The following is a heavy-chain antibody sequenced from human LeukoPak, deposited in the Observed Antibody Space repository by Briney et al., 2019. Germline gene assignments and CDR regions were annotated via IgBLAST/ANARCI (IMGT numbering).Heavy chain of an antibody. CDR2: IYYSGSP. J-gene: IGHJ4*02. CDR1: GGSISNNNYY. CDR3: ATWRTAKTGFDY. D-gene: IGHD3-3*01. V-gene: IGHV4-39*01. Sequence: SETLSLTCTVSGGSISNNNYYWAWIRQPPGKGLECIGSIYYSGSPYYNPSLKSRVAISVDTSKNQFSLRLSSVTAADTAVYYCATWRTAKTGFDYWGQGTLVTVSS.